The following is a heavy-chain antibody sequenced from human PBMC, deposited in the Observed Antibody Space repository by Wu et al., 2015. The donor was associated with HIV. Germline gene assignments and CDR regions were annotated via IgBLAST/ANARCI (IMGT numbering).Heavy chain of an antibody. J-gene: IGHJ5*02. Sequence: QVQLVQSGAEVKKPGASVKVSCKASGYTFTSYGISWVRQAPGQGLEWMGWISAYNGNTNYAQKLQGRVTMTTDTSTSTAYMELRSLRSDDTAVYYCARDNSGGPRYNWNYDGGWFDPWGQGTLVTVSS. CDR2: ISAYNGNT. V-gene: IGHV1-18*01. CDR1: GYTFTSYG. CDR3: ARDNSGGPRYNWNYDGGWFDP. D-gene: IGHD1-7*01.